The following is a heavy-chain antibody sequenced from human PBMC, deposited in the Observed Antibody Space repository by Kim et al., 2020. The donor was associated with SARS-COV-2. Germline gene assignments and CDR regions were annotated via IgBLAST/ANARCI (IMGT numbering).Heavy chain of an antibody. CDR1: GGTFISYA. Sequence: SEKVSCKASGGTFISYAISWVRQAPGQGLEWMGRIIPILGIANYAQKFQGRVTITADKSTSTAYMELSSLRSEDTAVYYCARDGGGRYCSGGSCYSGYYYYGMDVWGQGTTVTVSS. CDR3: ARDGGGRYCSGGSCYSGYYYYGMDV. J-gene: IGHJ6*02. D-gene: IGHD2-15*01. CDR2: IIPILGIA. V-gene: IGHV1-69*04.